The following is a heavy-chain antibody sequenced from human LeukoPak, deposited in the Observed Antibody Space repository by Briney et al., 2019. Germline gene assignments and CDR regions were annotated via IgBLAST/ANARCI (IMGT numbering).Heavy chain of an antibody. J-gene: IGHJ6*02. D-gene: IGHD6-13*01. CDR2: ISSSSSYI. V-gene: IGHV3-21*01. Sequence: GGSLRLSCAASGFTFSSYSMNWVRQAPGKGLEWVSSISSSSSYIYYADSVKGRFTISRDNAKNSLYLQMNSLRAEDTAVYYCARNQYSSSWYYYYYYGMDVWGQGTTVTVSS. CDR3: ARNQYSSSWYYYYYYGMDV. CDR1: GFTFSSYS.